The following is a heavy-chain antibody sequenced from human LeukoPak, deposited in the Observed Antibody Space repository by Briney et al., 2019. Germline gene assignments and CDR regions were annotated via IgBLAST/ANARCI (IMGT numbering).Heavy chain of an antibody. Sequence: GGSLRLSCAASGFTFSNAWMNWVRQAPGKGLEWVSSISSSSSYIYYADSVKGRFTISRDNAKNSLYLQMNSLRAEDTAVYYCARDPGGSWYHWGQGTLVTVSS. D-gene: IGHD6-13*01. CDR2: ISSSSSYI. CDR3: ARDPGGSWYH. V-gene: IGHV3-21*01. J-gene: IGHJ4*02. CDR1: GFTFSNAW.